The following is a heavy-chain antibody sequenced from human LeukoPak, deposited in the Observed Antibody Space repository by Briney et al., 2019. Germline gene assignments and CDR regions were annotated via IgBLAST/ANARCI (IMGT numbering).Heavy chain of an antibody. J-gene: IGHJ4*02. Sequence: GGSLRLSCAASGFIFSSYWMHWVRQAPGKGLVWVARISTDGSNTGHADSVKGRSTISRDNAKDTLYLQMNSLRAEDTAVYYCARAFSSVNWNAFDYWGQGTLVTVSS. CDR1: GFIFSSYW. CDR2: ISTDGSNT. D-gene: IGHD1-1*01. V-gene: IGHV3-74*01. CDR3: ARAFSSVNWNAFDY.